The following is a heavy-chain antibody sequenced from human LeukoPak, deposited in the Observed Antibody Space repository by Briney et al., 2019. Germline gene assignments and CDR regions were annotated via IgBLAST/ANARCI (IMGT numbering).Heavy chain of an antibody. Sequence: PSETLSLTCTVSGGSISSSSYYWGWIRQPPGRGLEWIGSIYYSGSTYYNPSLKSRVTISVDTSKNQFSLKLSSVTAADTAVYYCASLGSYYDSSGYSTLDSWGQGNLVTVSS. CDR2: IYYSGST. CDR1: GGSISSSSYY. J-gene: IGHJ4*02. V-gene: IGHV4-39*01. CDR3: ASLGSYYDSSGYSTLDS. D-gene: IGHD3-22*01.